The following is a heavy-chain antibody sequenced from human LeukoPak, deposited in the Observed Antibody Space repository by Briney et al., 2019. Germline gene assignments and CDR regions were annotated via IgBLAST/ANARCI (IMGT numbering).Heavy chain of an antibody. V-gene: IGHV3-30*02. CDR3: LRYPGQGVRGYYMDV. J-gene: IGHJ6*03. Sequence: GGSLRLSCAASGFTFSSYWMHWVRQAPGKGLEWVTLIRSDSSNDYYADSVKGRFTIGRDDSKNTLYLQMNSLRPEDTAVYYCLRYPGQGVRGYYMDVWGKGATVTVSS. CDR1: GFTFSSYW. D-gene: IGHD2-15*01. CDR2: IRSDSSND.